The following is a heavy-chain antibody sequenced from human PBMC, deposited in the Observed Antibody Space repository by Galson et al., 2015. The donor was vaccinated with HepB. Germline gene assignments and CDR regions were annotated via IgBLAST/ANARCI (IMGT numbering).Heavy chain of an antibody. Sequence: SLRLSCAASGFTFSSYGMHWVRQAPGKGLEWVAVISYDGSNKYYADSVKGRFTISRDNSKNTLYLQMNSLRAEDTAVYYCANLYDFWGQGTLVTVSS. CDR3: ANLYDF. V-gene: IGHV3-30*18. CDR2: ISYDGSNK. CDR1: GFTFSSYG. D-gene: IGHD3-3*01. J-gene: IGHJ4*02.